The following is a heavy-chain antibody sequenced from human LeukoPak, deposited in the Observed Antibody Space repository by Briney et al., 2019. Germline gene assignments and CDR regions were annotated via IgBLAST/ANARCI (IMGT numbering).Heavy chain of an antibody. CDR3: ARHRPTDLWSGYQFDP. CDR2: IYYTGRT. Sequence: SETLSLTCTVSGDSISDINHYWGWIRQPPGKELEWIGNIYYTGRTFYNPSLKSRVTISRDTSKNQFSLKLSSLTTADTAVYYCARHRPTDLWSGYQFDPWGEGTLITVSS. J-gene: IGHJ5*02. V-gene: IGHV4-39*01. D-gene: IGHD3-3*01. CDR1: GDSISDINHY.